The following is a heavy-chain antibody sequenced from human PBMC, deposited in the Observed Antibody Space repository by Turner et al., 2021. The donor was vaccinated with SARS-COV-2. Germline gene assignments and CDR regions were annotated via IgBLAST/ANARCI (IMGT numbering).Heavy chain of an antibody. CDR1: GGSISDYY. CDR3: ARGLYFDWLPDY. D-gene: IGHD3-9*01. CDR2: IYYSGST. Sequence: VQLQESGPGLVKPSETLSPPRTVSGGSISDYYWNWIRQPPGKGLEWIGYIYYSGSTNYNPSLKSRVTISVDTSKNQFSLKLSSVTAADTAVYYCARGLYFDWLPDYWGQGTLVTVSS. V-gene: IGHV4-59*01. J-gene: IGHJ4*02.